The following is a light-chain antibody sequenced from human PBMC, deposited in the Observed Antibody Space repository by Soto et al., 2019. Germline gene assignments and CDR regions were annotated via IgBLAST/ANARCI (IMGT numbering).Light chain of an antibody. V-gene: IGKV1-5*01. Sequence: DIQMTQSPSTLSVSVGDRVTSTSRASQTISSWLAWYQQKPGKAPKLLIYDASTLESGVPSRFSGSGSGTEFTLTISSLQPDDFATYYCQQYNDYLWTFGQGTKVDIK. CDR2: DAS. J-gene: IGKJ1*01. CDR1: QTISSW. CDR3: QQYNDYLWT.